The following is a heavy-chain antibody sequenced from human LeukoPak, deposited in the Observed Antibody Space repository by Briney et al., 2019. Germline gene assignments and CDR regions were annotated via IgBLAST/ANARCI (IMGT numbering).Heavy chain of an antibody. D-gene: IGHD3-3*01. Sequence: AGGSLRLSCAASGFTFSSYWMSWVRQAPGKGLEWVANIKQDGSEKYYVDSVKGRFTISRDNAKNSLYLQMNSLRAEDTAVYYCAREITIFGVVPDDAFDIWGQGTMVTVSS. CDR2: IKQDGSEK. CDR1: GFTFSSYW. CDR3: AREITIFGVVPDDAFDI. J-gene: IGHJ3*02. V-gene: IGHV3-7*01.